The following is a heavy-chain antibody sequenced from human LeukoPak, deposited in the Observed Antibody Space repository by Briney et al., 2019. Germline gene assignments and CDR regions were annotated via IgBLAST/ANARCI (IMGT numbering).Heavy chain of an antibody. CDR1: GFTFSSYS. CDR2: ISSSSSYI. Sequence: GGSLRLSCAASGFTFSSYSMNWVRQAPGKGLEWVSSISSSSSYIYYADSVKGRFTISRDNSKNTLYLQMNSLRAEDTAVYYCATSPCGGDCYSYYYGMDVWGQGTTVTASS. D-gene: IGHD2-21*02. CDR3: ATSPCGGDCYSYYYGMDV. J-gene: IGHJ6*02. V-gene: IGHV3-21*04.